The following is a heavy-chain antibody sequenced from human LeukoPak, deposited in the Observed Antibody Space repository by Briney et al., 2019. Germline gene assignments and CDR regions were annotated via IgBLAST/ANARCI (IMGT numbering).Heavy chain of an antibody. CDR1: GYTFTGYY. CDR2: INPNSGGT. V-gene: IGHV1-2*06. D-gene: IGHD6-13*01. J-gene: IGHJ4*02. Sequence: ASVKVSCKASGYTFTGYYMHWVRQAPGQGLEWMGRINPNSGGTNYAQKFQGRVTMTRDTSISTAYMELSRLRSDDTAVYYYARRFIAAAGQYYFDYWGQGTLVTVSS. CDR3: ARRFIAAAGQYYFDY.